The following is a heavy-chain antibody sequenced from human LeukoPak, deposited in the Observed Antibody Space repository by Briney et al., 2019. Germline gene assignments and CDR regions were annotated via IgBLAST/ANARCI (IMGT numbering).Heavy chain of an antibody. CDR2: ISGGGGNT. Sequence: GGSLRLSCAASGFTFSSYAMSWVRQPPGKGLEGVSGISGGGGNTYYANSVQGRFTISRDNSKNTLYLQMTSLRVEDTAVYYCAKNSAFLLVNDYCRDVWGKGTTVTVSS. CDR1: GFTFSSYA. J-gene: IGHJ6*03. D-gene: IGHD3-3*01. V-gene: IGHV3-23*01. CDR3: AKNSAFLLVNDYCRDV.